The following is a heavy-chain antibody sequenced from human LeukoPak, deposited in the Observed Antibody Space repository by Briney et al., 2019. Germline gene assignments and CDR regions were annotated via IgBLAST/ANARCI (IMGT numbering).Heavy chain of an antibody. J-gene: IGHJ6*03. CDR1: GGSISSSNYY. V-gene: IGHV4-39*07. CDR3: ARDRKYYYHMDV. Sequence: PSETLSLTCTVSGGSISSSNYYWGWVRQPPGKGLEWIGSIYHSGSTYYNPSLKSRVTISVDTSKNQFSLRLSSLTAADTALYYCARDRKYYYHMDVWGKGTTVTVSS. CDR2: IYHSGST. D-gene: IGHD1-14*01.